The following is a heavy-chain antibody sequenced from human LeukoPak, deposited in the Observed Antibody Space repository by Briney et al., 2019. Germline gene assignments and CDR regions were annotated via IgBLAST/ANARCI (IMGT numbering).Heavy chain of an antibody. CDR3: ARDRDSSGLRDFDL. CDR2: IYYSGNT. CDR1: GGSISSYY. D-gene: IGHD3-22*01. J-gene: IGHJ2*01. V-gene: IGHV4-59*01. Sequence: PSETLSLTWTVSGGSISSYYWSWIRQPPGKGLEWIGYIYYSGNTNYNPSLKSRVSISIDTSKNQFSLQLSSVTAADTAVYYCARDRDSSGLRDFDLWGRGTLVTVSA.